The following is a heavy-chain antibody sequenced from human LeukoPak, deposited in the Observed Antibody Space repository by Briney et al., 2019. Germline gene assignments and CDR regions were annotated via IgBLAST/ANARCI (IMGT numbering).Heavy chain of an antibody. CDR2: IYYSGST. D-gene: IGHD3-10*01. CDR3: ARGSHGSGSSYNWFDP. Sequence: SETLSLTCTVSGGSISSGGYFWSWIRQHPGKGLEWIGYIYYSGSTYYSPSLKSRVTISVDASKNQFSLKLSSVTAADTAVYYCARGSHGSGSSYNWFDPWGQGTLVTVSS. CDR1: GGSISSGGYF. V-gene: IGHV4-31*03. J-gene: IGHJ5*02.